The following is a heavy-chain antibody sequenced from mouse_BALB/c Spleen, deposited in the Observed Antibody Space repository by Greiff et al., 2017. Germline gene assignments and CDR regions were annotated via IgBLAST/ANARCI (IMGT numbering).Heavy chain of an antibody. CDR3: ARQGSRDYAYAMDY. CDR2: ISSGGSYT. D-gene: IGHD2-4*01. Sequence: DVKLVESGGDLVKPGGSLKLSCAASGFTFSSYGMSWVRQTPDKRLEWVATISSGGSYTYYPDSVKGRFTISRDNAKNTLYLQMSSLKSEDTAMYYCARQGSRDYAYAMDYWGQGTSVTVSS. CDR1: GFTFSSYG. V-gene: IGHV5-6*02. J-gene: IGHJ4*01.